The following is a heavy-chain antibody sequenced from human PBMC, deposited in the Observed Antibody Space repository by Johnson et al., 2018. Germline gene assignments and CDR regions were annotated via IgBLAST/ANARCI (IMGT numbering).Heavy chain of an antibody. J-gene: IGHJ4*02. CDR2: ISYDGSNK. V-gene: IGHV3-30*18. CDR3: AKEKLGYTTDY. D-gene: IGHD5-24*01. CDR1: GFTFSSYG. Sequence: VQLLESGGGVVQPGRSLRLSCAASGFTFSSYGMHWVRQAPGKGLEWVAVISYDGSNKYYADSVKGRFTISRDNSKNTLYLQMNSLGAEDPAVYYCAKEKLGYTTDYWGQGTLVTVSS.